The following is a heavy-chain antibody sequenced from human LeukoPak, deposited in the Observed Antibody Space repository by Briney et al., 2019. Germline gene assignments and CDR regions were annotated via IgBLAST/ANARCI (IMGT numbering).Heavy chain of an antibody. V-gene: IGHV3-15*07. Sequence: PGGSLRLSCAASGFTFSNAWMNWVRQAPGKGLEWVGRIKSKTDGGTTDYAAPVKGRFTISRDNSKNTLYLQMNSLRAEDTAVYYCAKAYSGSSPRADYWGQGTLVTVSS. CDR3: AKAYSGSSPRADY. J-gene: IGHJ4*02. CDR1: GFTFSNAW. CDR2: IKSKTDGGTT. D-gene: IGHD1-26*01.